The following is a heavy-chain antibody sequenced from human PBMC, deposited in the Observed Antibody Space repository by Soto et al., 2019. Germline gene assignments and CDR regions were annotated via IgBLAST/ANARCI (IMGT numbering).Heavy chain of an antibody. CDR2: ISSSSDPI. CDR3: ARFGVASYYGMDV. J-gene: IGHJ6*02. D-gene: IGHD3-16*01. V-gene: IGHV3-48*02. Sequence: EVQLVESGGGLVQPGGSLRLSCAASGFTFISYSMNWVRQAPGKGLEWLSYISSSSDPIYYADSVKGRFTISRDNAKNSLYLQMNSLRDEDTALYYCARFGVASYYGMDVWGHGTTATVSS. CDR1: GFTFISYS.